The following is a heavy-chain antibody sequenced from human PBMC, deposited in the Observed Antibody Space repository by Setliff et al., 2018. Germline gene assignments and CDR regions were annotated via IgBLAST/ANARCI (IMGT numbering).Heavy chain of an antibody. CDR2: IYYSGNT. Sequence: SETLSLTCAVYGGSFSGYYWSWIRQPPGKGLEWIGSIYYSGNTYYSPSLKSRVAMFVDTSKNQFSLKLNSVTAADMAVYYCAREQWLDPPGYYYMDVWAKGTTVTVSS. CDR1: GGSFSGYY. J-gene: IGHJ6*03. D-gene: IGHD6-19*01. V-gene: IGHV4-34*01. CDR3: AREQWLDPPGYYYMDV.